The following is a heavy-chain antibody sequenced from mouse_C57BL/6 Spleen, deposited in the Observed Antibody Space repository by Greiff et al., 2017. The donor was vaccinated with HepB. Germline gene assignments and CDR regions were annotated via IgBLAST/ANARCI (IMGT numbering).Heavy chain of an antibody. Sequence: DVKLQESGPGMVKPSQSLSLTCTVTGYSITSGYDWHWIRHFPGNQLEWMGYISYSGSTNYNPTLKSRISITHDTSKNPFFLKLNSVTTEDTATYYCARDRDYGNKYFDVWGTGTTVTVSS. J-gene: IGHJ1*03. V-gene: IGHV3-1*01. CDR3: ARDRDYGNKYFDV. CDR1: GYSITSGYD. CDR2: ISYSGST. D-gene: IGHD2-1*01.